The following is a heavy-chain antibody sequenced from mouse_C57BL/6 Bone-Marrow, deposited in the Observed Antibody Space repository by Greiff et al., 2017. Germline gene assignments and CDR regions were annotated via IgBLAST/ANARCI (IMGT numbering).Heavy chain of an antibody. CDR3: ARGGSSPFAY. D-gene: IGHD1-1*01. CDR2: ISYDGSN. CDR1: GYSITSGYY. Sequence: ESGPGLVKPSQSLSLTCSVTGYSITSGYYWNWIRQFPGNKLEWMGYISYDGSNNYNPSLKNLISITRDTSKNQFFLKLNSVTTEDTATYYCARGGSSPFAYWGQGTLVTVSA. V-gene: IGHV3-6*01. J-gene: IGHJ3*01.